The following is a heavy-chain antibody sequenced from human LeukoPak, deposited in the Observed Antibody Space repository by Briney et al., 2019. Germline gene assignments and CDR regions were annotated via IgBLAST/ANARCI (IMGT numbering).Heavy chain of an antibody. J-gene: IGHJ4*02. Sequence: PGGSLRLSCAASGFTFSSYWMSWVRQAPGKGLEWVANIKQDGSEKYYVDSVKGRFTISRDSAKNSLYLQMNSLRAEDTAVYYCARGRRAVNGKYYYFDYWGQGTLVTVSS. CDR2: IKQDGSEK. D-gene: IGHD6-19*01. V-gene: IGHV3-7*01. CDR1: GFTFSSYW. CDR3: ARGRRAVNGKYYYFDY.